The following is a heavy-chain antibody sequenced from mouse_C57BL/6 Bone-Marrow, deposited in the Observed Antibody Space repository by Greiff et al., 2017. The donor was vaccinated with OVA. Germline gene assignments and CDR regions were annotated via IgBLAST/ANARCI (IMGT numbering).Heavy chain of an antibody. CDR3: ARRDDGYRYWYFDV. J-gene: IGHJ1*03. Sequence: EVQLVESGGGLVKPGGSLKLSCAASGFTFSSYTMSWVRQTPEKRLEWVATISGGGGNTYYPDSVKGRFTISRDNAKNTLYLQMSSLRSEDTALYYCARRDDGYRYWYFDVWGTGTTVTVSS. D-gene: IGHD2-3*01. CDR2: ISGGGGNT. V-gene: IGHV5-9*01. CDR1: GFTFSSYT.